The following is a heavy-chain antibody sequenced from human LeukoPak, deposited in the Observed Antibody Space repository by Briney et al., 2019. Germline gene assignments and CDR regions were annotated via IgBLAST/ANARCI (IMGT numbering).Heavy chain of an antibody. CDR1: GFTLSSYG. Sequence: PGGSLRLSCAASGFTLSSYGMHWVRQAPGKGLEWVAVIWCDGGSKYYADAVKGRFTISSYNSKNTLYLQMNSQRAEDTAVYYCARRFRQLVDYWGQGTLVTVSA. V-gene: IGHV3-33*01. D-gene: IGHD2-2*01. CDR2: IWCDGGSK. CDR3: ARRFRQLVDY. J-gene: IGHJ4*02.